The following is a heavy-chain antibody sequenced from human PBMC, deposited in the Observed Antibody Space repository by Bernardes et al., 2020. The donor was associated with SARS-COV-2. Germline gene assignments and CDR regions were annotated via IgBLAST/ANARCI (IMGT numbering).Heavy chain of an antibody. CDR1: GFSLTTSGVA. J-gene: IGHJ4*02. CDR3: AHRVRGRNSGSGFSPWYFDY. D-gene: IGHD3-10*01. CDR2: IYWDDEK. Sequence: SGPTLVKPAQTLTLTCAFSGFSLTTSGVAVGWIRQPPGKALEWLTLIYWDDEKRYNPSLKSRLTITRDTSENQVVLTMTNMDPVDTATYYCAHRVRGRNSGSGFSPWYFDYWGQGILVTVSS. V-gene: IGHV2-5*02.